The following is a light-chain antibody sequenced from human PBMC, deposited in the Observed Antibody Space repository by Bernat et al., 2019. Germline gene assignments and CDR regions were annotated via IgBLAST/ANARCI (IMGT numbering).Light chain of an antibody. CDR1: QSVSSSY. Sequence: IVLTQPPGTLSLSPGETATLSCRASQSVSSSYLAWYQHKPGQAPRLLMYGTSSRATGIPDRFSGSVSGTDFTLTISRLEPDDFAVYYCQVYDNSPPAYTFGQGTKLEIQ. CDR2: GTS. J-gene: IGKJ2*01. V-gene: IGKV3-20*01. CDR3: QVYDNSPPAYT.